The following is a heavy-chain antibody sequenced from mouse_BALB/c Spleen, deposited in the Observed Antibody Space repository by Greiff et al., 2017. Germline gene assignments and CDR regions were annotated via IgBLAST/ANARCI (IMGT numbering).Heavy chain of an antibody. CDR3: ARNPCDGSSYWFAY. CDR1: GFSLTSYG. D-gene: IGHD1-1*01. J-gene: IGHJ3*01. CDR2: IWSGGST. Sequence: VQLVESGPGLVQPSQSLSITCTVSGFSLTSYGVHWVRQSPGKGLEWLGVIWSGGSTDYNAAFISRLSISKDNSKSQVFFKMNSLQANDTAIYYCARNPCDGSSYWFAYWGQGTLVTVSA. V-gene: IGHV2-2*02.